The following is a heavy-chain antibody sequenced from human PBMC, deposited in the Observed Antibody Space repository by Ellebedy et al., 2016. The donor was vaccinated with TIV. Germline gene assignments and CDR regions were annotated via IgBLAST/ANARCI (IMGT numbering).Heavy chain of an antibody. CDR3: AKDRMVGARKFDN. J-gene: IGHJ4*02. CDR1: GFTFNSFA. D-gene: IGHD1-26*01. CDR2: ISNSGEST. V-gene: IGHV3-23*01. Sequence: GESLKISCVASGFTFNSFAMSWVRQAPGKGLEWVSTISNSGESTNNAASGKGRFTSSRDNSKNTLYLQMNGLRAEDTAVYDCAKDRMVGARKFDNWGQGTLVTVSS.